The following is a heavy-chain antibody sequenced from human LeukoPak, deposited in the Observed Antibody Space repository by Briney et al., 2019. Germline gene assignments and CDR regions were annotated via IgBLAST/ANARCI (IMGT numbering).Heavy chain of an antibody. CDR2: IYSGGST. CDR1: EFSVGSNY. J-gene: IGHJ4*02. CDR3: ARPRFGEFDWYYFDY. V-gene: IGHV3-53*01. Sequence: GGSLRLSCAASEFSVGSNYMTWVRQAPGKGLEWVSLIYSGGSTYYADSVKGRFTISRYNSKNTLYLQMNSLRAEDTAVYYCARPRFGEFDWYYFDYWGQGTLVTVSS. D-gene: IGHD3-10*01.